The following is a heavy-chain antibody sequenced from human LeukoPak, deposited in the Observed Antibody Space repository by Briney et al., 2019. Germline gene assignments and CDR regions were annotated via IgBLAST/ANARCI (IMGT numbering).Heavy chain of an antibody. J-gene: IGHJ2*01. Sequence: SETLSLTCTVSGGSISGTSYYWGWIRQPPGKGPEWIGSIHYSGRTYYKPSLKSRVTISVDTSKNQFSLTLNSVTAADTAVYYCARNSTSWSFDLWGRGTLVTVSS. D-gene: IGHD3-10*01. V-gene: IGHV4-39*01. CDR1: GGSISGTSYY. CDR2: IHYSGRT. CDR3: ARNSTSWSFDL.